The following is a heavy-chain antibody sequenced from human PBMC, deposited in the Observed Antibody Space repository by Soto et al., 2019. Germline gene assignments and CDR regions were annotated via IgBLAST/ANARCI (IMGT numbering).Heavy chain of an antibody. D-gene: IGHD6-6*01. CDR3: ARGLEYSSSLVVPCFDP. J-gene: IGHJ5*02. CDR1: GFTFDDYG. CDR2: INWNGGST. V-gene: IGHV3-20*01. Sequence: PGGSLRLSCAASGFTFDDYGMSWVRQAPGKGLEWVSGINWNGGSTGYADTVKGRFTISRDNAKNSLYLQMNSLRAEDTALYHCARGLEYSSSLVVPCFDPWGQGTLVTVSS.